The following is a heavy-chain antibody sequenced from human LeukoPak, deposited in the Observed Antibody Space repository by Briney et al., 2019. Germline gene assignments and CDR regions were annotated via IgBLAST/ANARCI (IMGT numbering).Heavy chain of an antibody. J-gene: IGHJ4*02. CDR1: EFSVGSNY. V-gene: IGHV3-74*01. D-gene: IGHD2-2*01. Sequence: GGSLRLSCAASEFSVGSNYMSWVRQAPGKGLVWVSRINSDGSSTSYADSVKGRFTISRDNAKNTLYLQMNSLRAEDTAVYYCARDRKVVPAATVDYWGQGTLVTVSS. CDR2: INSDGSST. CDR3: ARDRKVVPAATVDY.